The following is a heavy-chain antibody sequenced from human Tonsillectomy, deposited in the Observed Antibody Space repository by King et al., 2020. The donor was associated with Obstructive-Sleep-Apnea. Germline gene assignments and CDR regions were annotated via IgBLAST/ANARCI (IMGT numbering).Heavy chain of an antibody. Sequence: VQLVESGGDLVQPGRSLRLSCAASGFTFDDYAMHWVRQAPGKGLEWVSGISWNSGSIGYADSVKGRFTISRDNAKNSLYLQMNSLRAEDTALYYWARGSNSCYLGYWGQGTLVTVSS. D-gene: IGHD6-13*01. CDR1: GFTFDDYA. CDR3: ARGSNSCYLGY. V-gene: IGHV3-9*01. J-gene: IGHJ4*02. CDR2: ISWNSGSI.